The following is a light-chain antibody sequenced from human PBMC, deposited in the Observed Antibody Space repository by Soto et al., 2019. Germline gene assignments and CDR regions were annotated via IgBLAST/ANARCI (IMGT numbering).Light chain of an antibody. CDR2: GNT. V-gene: IGLV1-40*01. J-gene: IGLJ1*01. CDR1: SSNIGAGYP. CDR3: QSYDSTLSARYV. Sequence: QSVLTQPPSVSGAPGQRITISCTGSSSNIGAGYPIHWYQQLPGTAPRLLIFGNTIRPSGVPARFSGSRSGLAITGLQAEDEADYYCQSYDSTLSARYVFGTGTKVTVL.